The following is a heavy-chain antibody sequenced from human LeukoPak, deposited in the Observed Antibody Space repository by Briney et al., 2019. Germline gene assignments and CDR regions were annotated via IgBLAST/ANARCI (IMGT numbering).Heavy chain of an antibody. CDR1: GFTFSSYG. V-gene: IGHV3-30*18. D-gene: IGHD3-3*01. CDR2: ISYDGSSK. CDR3: AKDRSGSFDY. Sequence: GGSLRLSCAASGFTFSSYGMHWVRQAPGKGLEWVAVISYDGSSKYYADSVRGRSTISRDNSKNTLYLQMNSLRAEDTAVYYCAKDRSGSFDYWGQGTLVTVSS. J-gene: IGHJ4*02.